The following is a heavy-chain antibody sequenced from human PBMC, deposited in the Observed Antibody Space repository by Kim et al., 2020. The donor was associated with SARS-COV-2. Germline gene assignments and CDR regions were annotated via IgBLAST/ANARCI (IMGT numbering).Heavy chain of an antibody. J-gene: IGHJ6*02. Sequence: SVKVSCKASGFTFTSSAVQWVRQARGQRLEWIGWIVVGSGNTNYAQKFQERVTITRDMSTSTAYMELSSLRSEDTAVYYCAADRNRMHYSSSWYGYSHASMDVWGQGTTVTVSS. V-gene: IGHV1-58*01. CDR3: AADRNRMHYSSSWYGYSHASMDV. CDR1: GFTFTSSA. D-gene: IGHD6-13*01. CDR2: IVVGSGNT.